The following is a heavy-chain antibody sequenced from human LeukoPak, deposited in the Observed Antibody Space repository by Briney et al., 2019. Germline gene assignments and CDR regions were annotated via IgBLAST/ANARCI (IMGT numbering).Heavy chain of an antibody. V-gene: IGHV3-9*01. CDR3: AKARGQGTVVTPDY. CDR2: ISWNSGSI. Sequence: GGSLRLTCAASGCTFDDYAMHWVRQAPGKGLEWVSGISWNSGSIGYADSVKGRFTISRDNAKNSLYLQMNSLRAEDTALYYCAKARGQGTVVTPDYWGQGTLVTVSS. D-gene: IGHD4-23*01. J-gene: IGHJ4*02. CDR1: GCTFDDYA.